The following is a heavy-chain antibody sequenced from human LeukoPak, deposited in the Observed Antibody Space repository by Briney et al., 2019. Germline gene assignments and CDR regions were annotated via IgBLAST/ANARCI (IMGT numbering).Heavy chain of an antibody. D-gene: IGHD3-10*01. CDR1: GFTFSSYA. CDR3: AREGRGVLDY. J-gene: IGHJ4*02. CDR2: VSGSGGNT. Sequence: GGSLRLSCAASGFTFSSYAMSWVRQAPGKGLEWVSAVSGSGGNTYHADSVKGRFTISRDNSKNTLYLQMNSLRAEDTAVYYCAREGRGVLDYWGQGTLVTVSS. V-gene: IGHV3-23*01.